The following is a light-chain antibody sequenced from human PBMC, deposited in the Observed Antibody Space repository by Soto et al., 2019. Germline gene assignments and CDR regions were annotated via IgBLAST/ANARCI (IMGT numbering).Light chain of an antibody. CDR1: SSDIGSYNL. CDR2: EAT. V-gene: IGLV2-14*02. Sequence: QSALTQPASVSGSPGQSITISCTGTSSDIGSYNLVSWYQQHPGKAPQLIIYEATKRPSGVSSRFSGSKSANAASLAITGLQAEDEADYYCQSYDSSLSGFYVFGTGTKLTVL. CDR3: QSYDSSLSGFYV. J-gene: IGLJ1*01.